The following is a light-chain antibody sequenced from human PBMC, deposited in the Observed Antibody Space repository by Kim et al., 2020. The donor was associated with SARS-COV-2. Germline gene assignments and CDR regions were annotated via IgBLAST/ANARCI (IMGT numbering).Light chain of an antibody. CDR3: QQYNNWRT. CDR2: GAS. Sequence: PGESATLSCRASQSVSSSSAWYQQKPGQAPRLLLYGASTRATGVPARFAGSGSGTEFTLTISSLQSEDFAVYYCQQYNNWRTFGQGTKVDIK. CDR1: QSVSSS. V-gene: IGKV3-15*01. J-gene: IGKJ1*01.